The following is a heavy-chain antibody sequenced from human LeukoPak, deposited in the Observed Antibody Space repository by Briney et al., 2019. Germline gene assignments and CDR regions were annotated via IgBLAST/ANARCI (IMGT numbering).Heavy chain of an antibody. V-gene: IGHV4-39*07. CDR2: IYYSGNT. CDR3: ARDGGYGSGSYRFDY. J-gene: IGHJ4*02. CDR1: GGSISSSSYY. D-gene: IGHD3-10*01. Sequence: SETLSLTCTVSGGSISSSSYYWGWIRQPPGKGLEWIGSIYYSGNTHYNPSLKSRLTISVDTSKNQFSLKLSSVTAADTAVYYCARDGGYGSGSYRFDYWGQGTLVTVSS.